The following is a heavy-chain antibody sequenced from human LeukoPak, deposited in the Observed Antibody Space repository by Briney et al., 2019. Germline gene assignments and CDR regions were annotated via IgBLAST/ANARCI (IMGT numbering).Heavy chain of an antibody. V-gene: IGHV1-2*02. CDR2: INPNSGGT. CDR3: ATYSSTAYYFDY. Sequence: ASVKVSCKASGYTFTGYYMHWVRQAPGQGLEWVGWINPNSGGTNYAQKFQGRVTMTRDTSISTAYMELSRLRSDDTAVYYCATYSSTAYYFDYWGQGTLVTVSS. CDR1: GYTFTGYY. D-gene: IGHD6-13*01. J-gene: IGHJ4*02.